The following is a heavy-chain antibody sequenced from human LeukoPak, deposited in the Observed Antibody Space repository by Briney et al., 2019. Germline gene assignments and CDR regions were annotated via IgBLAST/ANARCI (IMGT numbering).Heavy chain of an antibody. V-gene: IGHV4-39*07. Sequence: PSETLSLTCTVSGGSISSSSYYWGWIRQPPGKGLEWIGSIYYSGSTYYNPSLKSRVTISVDTSKNQFSLKLSSVTAADTAVYYCARQRYQLLTRDFDYWGQGTLVTVSS. CDR1: GGSISSSSYY. J-gene: IGHJ4*02. CDR2: IYYSGST. D-gene: IGHD2-2*01. CDR3: ARQRYQLLTRDFDY.